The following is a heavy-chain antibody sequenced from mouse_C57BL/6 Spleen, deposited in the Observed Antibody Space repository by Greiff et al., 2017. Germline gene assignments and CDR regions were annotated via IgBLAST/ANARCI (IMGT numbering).Heavy chain of an antibody. J-gene: IGHJ1*03. CDR3: ARAPDWYFDV. V-gene: IGHV1-69*01. Sequence: QVQLKQPGAELVMPGASVKLSCKASGYTFTSYWMHWVKQRPGQGLEWIGEIDPSDSYTNYNQKFKGKSTLTVDKSSSTAYMQLSSLTSEDSAVYYCARAPDWYFDVWGTGTTVTVSS. CDR1: GYTFTSYW. CDR2: IDPSDSYT.